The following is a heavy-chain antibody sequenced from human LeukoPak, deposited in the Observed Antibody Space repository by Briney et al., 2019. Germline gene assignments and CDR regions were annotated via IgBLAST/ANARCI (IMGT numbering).Heavy chain of an antibody. CDR2: IYFSGST. J-gene: IGHJ3*02. CDR3: ARDDPTFDSSGYAADDAFDI. Sequence: PSETLSLTCSVSGGSISSYYWSWIRQPLGTRLEWIGYIYFSGSTNYNPSLRGRVSISLDTSKNQLSLKLRSVTAADTAVYYCARDDPTFDSSGYAADDAFDIWGHGTMVIVSS. V-gene: IGHV4-59*01. D-gene: IGHD3-22*01. CDR1: GGSISSYY.